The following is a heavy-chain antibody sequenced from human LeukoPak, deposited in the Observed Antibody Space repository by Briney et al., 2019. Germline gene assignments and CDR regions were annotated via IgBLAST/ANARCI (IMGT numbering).Heavy chain of an antibody. Sequence: GGSLRLSCAASGFTFSSDAMIWVRQAPGKGLEWVSNISGGGGDTYYGDSVKGRFTISRDNSKTTLYLQMNSLRVEDTAIYYCVLTWNCDSWGQGTLVTVSP. J-gene: IGHJ5*01. CDR2: ISGGGGDT. CDR3: VLTWNCDS. CDR1: GFTFSSDA. V-gene: IGHV3-23*01. D-gene: IGHD1-7*01.